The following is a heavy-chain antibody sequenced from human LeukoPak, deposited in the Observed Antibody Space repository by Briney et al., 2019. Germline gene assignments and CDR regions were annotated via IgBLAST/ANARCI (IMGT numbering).Heavy chain of an antibody. V-gene: IGHV3-30*02. Sequence: GGSLRLSCAASGFTFSSYGMHWVRQAPGKGLEWVAFIRYDGSNKYYADSVRGRFTISRDNSKNTLYLQMNSLRAEDTAVYYCAKDWYDSSGYYYNYFDYWGQGTLVTVSS. CDR3: AKDWYDSSGYYYNYFDY. J-gene: IGHJ4*02. D-gene: IGHD3-22*01. CDR1: GFTFSSYG. CDR2: IRYDGSNK.